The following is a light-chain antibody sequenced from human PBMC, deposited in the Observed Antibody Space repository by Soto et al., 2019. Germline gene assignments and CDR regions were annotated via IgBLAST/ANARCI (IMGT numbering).Light chain of an antibody. J-gene: IGKJ3*01. CDR3: QQRSNWPPNCT. V-gene: IGKV3-11*01. CDR1: QSVSSY. CDR2: DAS. Sequence: EIVLTQSPATLSLSTGERATLSCRASQSVSSYLAWYQQKPGQAPRLLIYDASNRATGIPARFSGSGSGTDFTLTISSPEPEDFAVYYWQQRSNWPPNCTFGPGTKVDIK.